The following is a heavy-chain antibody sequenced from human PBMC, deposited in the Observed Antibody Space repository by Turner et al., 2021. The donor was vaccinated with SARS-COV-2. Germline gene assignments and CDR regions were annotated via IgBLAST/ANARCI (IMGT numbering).Heavy chain of an antibody. CDR1: GFTFSTYS. CDR2: ISSSSSYI. V-gene: IGHV3-21*01. D-gene: IGHD3-22*01. Sequence: EVQLVESGGGLVKPGGSLRLSCAASGFTFSTYSMNWVRQARGKGMEWVSSISSSSSYIYYADSVKGRFTISRDNAKNSLYLQMNSLRAEDTAVYYCARARWHYYDSSGYYPDAFDIWGQGTMVTVSS. CDR3: ARARWHYYDSSGYYPDAFDI. J-gene: IGHJ3*02.